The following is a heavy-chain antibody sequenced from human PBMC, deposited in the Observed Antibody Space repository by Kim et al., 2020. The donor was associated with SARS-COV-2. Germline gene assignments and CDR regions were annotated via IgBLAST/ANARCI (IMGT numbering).Heavy chain of an antibody. J-gene: IGHJ4*02. V-gene: IGHV3-9*01. Sequence: SRKGRLTISRDHDKNSLYLQMNSLRAEDTALYYCAKDPGPTVKLLGVFDYWGQGTLVTVSS. D-gene: IGHD2-15*01. CDR3: AKDPGPTVKLLGVFDY.